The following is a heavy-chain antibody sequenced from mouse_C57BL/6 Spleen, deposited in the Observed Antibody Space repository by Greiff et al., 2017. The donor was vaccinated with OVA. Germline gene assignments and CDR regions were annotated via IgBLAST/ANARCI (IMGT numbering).Heavy chain of an antibody. V-gene: IGHV1-15*01. D-gene: IGHD2-3*01. CDR3: TSGWFFMDY. J-gene: IGHJ4*01. CDR1: GYTFTDYE. Sequence: LVESGAELVRPGASVTLSCKASGYTFTDYEMHWVKQTPVHGLEWIGAIDPETGGTAYNQKFKGKAILTADKSSSTAYMELRSLTSEDSAVYYCTSGWFFMDYWGQGTSVTVSS. CDR2: IDPETGGT.